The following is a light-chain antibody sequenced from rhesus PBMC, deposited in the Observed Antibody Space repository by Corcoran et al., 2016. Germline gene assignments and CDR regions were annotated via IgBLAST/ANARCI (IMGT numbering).Light chain of an antibody. V-gene: IGKV1-22*01. J-gene: IGKJ1*01. CDR1: RDISGW. CDR3: LQYSGDSWT. CDR2: KAS. Sequence: DIQMTQSPSSLSASIGDTVTITCQASRDISGWLAWFQQRPGKAPNLFIYKASNLESGVPSRVSGGGSGTDFTLTINNLQPEDFSTYFCLQYSGDSWTFGQGTKVEVK.